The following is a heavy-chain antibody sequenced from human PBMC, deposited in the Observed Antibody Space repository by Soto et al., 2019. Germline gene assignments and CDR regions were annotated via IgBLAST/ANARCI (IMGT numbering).Heavy chain of an antibody. Sequence: ASVKVSCKASGGTLSSYAISWVRQAPGQGLEWMGGIIPIFGTANYAQKFQGRVTITADESTSTAYMELSSLRSEDTAVYYCARGSDIVVGGGPNWFDPWGQGTLVTVSS. CDR3: ARGSDIVVGGGPNWFDP. V-gene: IGHV1-69*13. CDR1: GGTLSSYA. D-gene: IGHD2-21*01. CDR2: IIPIFGTA. J-gene: IGHJ5*02.